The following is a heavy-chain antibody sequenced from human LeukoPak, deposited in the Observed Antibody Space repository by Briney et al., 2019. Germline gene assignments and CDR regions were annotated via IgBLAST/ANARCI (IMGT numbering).Heavy chain of an antibody. CDR2: IFPGDSDT. CDR3: ARTSRYNTRKGFDY. Sequence: GESLKISCQGSGYSFTNYWIGWARQMPGKGLEGMGIIFPGDSDTRYSPSFEGQVTISADKSISTAYVQWSSLKASDTAMYFCARTSRYNTRKGFDYWGQGSLVTVSS. J-gene: IGHJ4*02. V-gene: IGHV5-51*01. D-gene: IGHD1-20*01. CDR1: GYSFTNYW.